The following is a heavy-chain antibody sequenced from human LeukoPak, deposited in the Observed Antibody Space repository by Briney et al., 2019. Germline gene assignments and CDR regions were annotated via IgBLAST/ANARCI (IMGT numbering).Heavy chain of an antibody. CDR1: GFTFSSYA. Sequence: GGSLRLSCAASGFTFSSYAMSWVRQAPGKGLEWVSAISGSGGSTYYADSVKGRFTISRDNSKNTLYLQMNSLRAEDTAVYYCVSIVAPWEGFDYWGQGTLATVSS. J-gene: IGHJ4*02. CDR3: VSIVAPWEGFDY. CDR2: ISGSGGST. D-gene: IGHD3-22*01. V-gene: IGHV3-23*01.